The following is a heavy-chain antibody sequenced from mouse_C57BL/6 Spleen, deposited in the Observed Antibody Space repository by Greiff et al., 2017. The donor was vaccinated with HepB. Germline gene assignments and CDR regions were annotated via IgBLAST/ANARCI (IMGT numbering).Heavy chain of an antibody. CDR2: IDPETGGT. CDR3: TRWAQFITTVSYAMDY. Sequence: QVQLQQSGAELVRPGASVTLSCKASGYTFTDYEMHWVKQTPVHGLEWIGAIDPETGGTAYNQKFKGKAILTADKSSSTAYMELRSLTSEDSAVYYCTRWAQFITTVSYAMDYWGQGTSVTVSS. CDR1: GYTFTDYE. D-gene: IGHD1-1*01. V-gene: IGHV1-15*01. J-gene: IGHJ4*01.